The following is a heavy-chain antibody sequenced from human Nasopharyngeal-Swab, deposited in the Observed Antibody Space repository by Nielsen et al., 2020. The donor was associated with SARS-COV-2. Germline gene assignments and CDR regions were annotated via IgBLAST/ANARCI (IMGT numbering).Heavy chain of an antibody. CDR3: ARDLGYYDPPFDY. Sequence: VCQAPGKGLEWVSSISSSSSYIYYADSVKGRFTISRDNAKNSLYLQMNSLRAEDTAVYYCARDLGYYDPPFDYWGQGTLVTVSS. J-gene: IGHJ4*02. V-gene: IGHV3-21*01. D-gene: IGHD3-22*01. CDR2: ISSSSSYI.